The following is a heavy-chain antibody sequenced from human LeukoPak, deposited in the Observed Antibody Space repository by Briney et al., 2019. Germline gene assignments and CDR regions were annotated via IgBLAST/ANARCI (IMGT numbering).Heavy chain of an antibody. CDR3: ARDLSNCGTGFDS. Sequence: SQTLTLTCAISGDTVSSTSAAWYWLRQSPSRGLECLVRTFCSCSGYTDYVVSVKSRMTISPHKFQNHLSLQLTSVTPEDTAIYYCARDLSNCGTGFDSWGQGTLVTVSS. D-gene: IGHD1-1*01. CDR2: TFCSCSGYT. V-gene: IGHV6-1*01. J-gene: IGHJ4*02. CDR1: GDTVSSTSAA.